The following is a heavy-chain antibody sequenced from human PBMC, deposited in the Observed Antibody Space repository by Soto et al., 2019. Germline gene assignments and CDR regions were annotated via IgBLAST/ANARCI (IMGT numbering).Heavy chain of an antibody. D-gene: IGHD3-3*01. V-gene: IGHV3-30*18. CDR1: GFTFSSYV. CDR2: ISYDGSNK. CDR3: AKDYDLKGMDV. J-gene: IGHJ6*02. Sequence: GFLRLSCSASGFTFSSYVMHWVRQAPGKGLEWVAVISYDGSNKYYADSVKGRFTISRDNSKNTLYLQMNSLRAEDTAVYYCAKDYDLKGMDVWGQGTTVTVSS.